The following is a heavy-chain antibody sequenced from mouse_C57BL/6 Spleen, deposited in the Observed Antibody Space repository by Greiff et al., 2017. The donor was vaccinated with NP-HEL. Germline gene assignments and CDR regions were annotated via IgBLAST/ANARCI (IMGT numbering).Heavy chain of an antibody. D-gene: IGHD4-1*02. J-gene: IGHJ2*01. V-gene: IGHV3-6*01. Sequence: DVKLQESGPGLVKPSQSLSLTCSVTGYSITSGYYWNWIRQFPGNKLEWMGYISYDGSNNYNPSLKNRISITRDTSKNQFFLKLNSVTTEDTATYYCARAQGNWYYFDYWGQGTTLTVSS. CDR1: GYSITSGYY. CDR3: ARAQGNWYYFDY. CDR2: ISYDGSN.